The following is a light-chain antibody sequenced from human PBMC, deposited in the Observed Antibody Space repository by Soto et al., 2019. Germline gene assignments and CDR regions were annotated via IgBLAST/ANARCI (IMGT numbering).Light chain of an antibody. V-gene: IGLV2-11*01. Sequence: QSALTQPRSVSGSPGQSVTISCTGTSSDVGKYNYVSWYQQHPDEAPKLIIYDVTKRPSGVPDRFSGSKSGNTASLTISGLQAEDEADYYCCSYAGIYTLVFGGGTKVTVL. CDR2: DVT. CDR3: CSYAGIYTLV. J-gene: IGLJ2*01. CDR1: SSDVGKYNY.